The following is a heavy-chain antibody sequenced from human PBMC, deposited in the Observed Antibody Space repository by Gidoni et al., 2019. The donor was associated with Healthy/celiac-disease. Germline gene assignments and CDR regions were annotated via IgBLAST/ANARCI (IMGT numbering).Heavy chain of an antibody. CDR3: AKDVGYSSSSGFDY. V-gene: IGHV3-43*01. Sequence: EVQLVESGGVVVQPGGSLRLSWAASGFTFDDYTMHWVRQAPGKGLEWFSLISWDGGSTYYADSVKGRFTISRDNSKNSLYLQMNSLRTEDTALYYCAKDVGYSSSSGFDYWGQGTLVTVSS. CDR1: GFTFDDYT. CDR2: ISWDGGST. D-gene: IGHD6-6*01. J-gene: IGHJ4*02.